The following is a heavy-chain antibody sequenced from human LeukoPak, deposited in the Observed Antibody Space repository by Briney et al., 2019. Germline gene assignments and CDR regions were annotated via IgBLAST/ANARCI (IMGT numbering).Heavy chain of an antibody. CDR2: INWNGGST. CDR1: GFTFDDYG. V-gene: IGHV3-20*04. D-gene: IGHD3-10*01. CDR3: ARANITMVRGVITYCGMDV. Sequence: RSGGSLRLSCAASGFTFDDYGMSWVRQAPGKGLEWVSGINWNGGSTGYADSVKGRFTISRDNAENSLYLQMNSLRAEDTALYYCARANITMVRGVITYCGMDVWGQGTTVTVSS. J-gene: IGHJ6*02.